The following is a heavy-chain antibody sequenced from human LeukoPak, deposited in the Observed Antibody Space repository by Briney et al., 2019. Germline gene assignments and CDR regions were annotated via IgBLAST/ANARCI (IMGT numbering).Heavy chain of an antibody. CDR1: CTSMNTYY. CDR3: ARCGARGELLFVY. D-gene: IGHD3-10*01. V-gene: IGHV4-59*01. Sequence: SETLFLTCTVSCTSMNTYYWSWILQPPAKGLEGIGYIYHTGSTNYKPSLGSRVTISMDNSKGQLSLKPSSVTAADTAVYFCARCGARGELLFVYWGQGTLVTVSS. CDR2: IYHTGST. J-gene: IGHJ4*02.